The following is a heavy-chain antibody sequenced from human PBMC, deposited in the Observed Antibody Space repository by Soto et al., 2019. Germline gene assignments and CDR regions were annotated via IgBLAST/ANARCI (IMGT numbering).Heavy chain of an antibody. J-gene: IGHJ4*02. D-gene: IGHD3-3*01. CDR1: GYTFTSYG. CDR3: ARVYDFWSAYYFDY. CDR2: ISAYNGNT. V-gene: IGHV1-18*04. Sequence: ASVKVSCKASGYTFTSYGISWVRQAPGQGLEWMGWISAYNGNTNYAQKLQGRVTMTTDTSTSTAYMELRSLRSDDTAVYYCARVYDFWSAYYFDYCGQGTLVTVSS.